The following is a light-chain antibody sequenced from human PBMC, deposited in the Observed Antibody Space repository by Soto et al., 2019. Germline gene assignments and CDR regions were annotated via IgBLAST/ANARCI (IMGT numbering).Light chain of an antibody. CDR1: QSVSSN. J-gene: IGKJ4*01. Sequence: EIVMTQSPATLSVSPGERATLSCRASQSVSSNLAWYQQKPGQAPRLLIYGASTRATGIPARFSGSGSGTEFTLTISSLQSEDFAVYYCQQYNNWHSLTFGGGTKVAIK. CDR3: QQYNNWHSLT. V-gene: IGKV3-15*01. CDR2: GAS.